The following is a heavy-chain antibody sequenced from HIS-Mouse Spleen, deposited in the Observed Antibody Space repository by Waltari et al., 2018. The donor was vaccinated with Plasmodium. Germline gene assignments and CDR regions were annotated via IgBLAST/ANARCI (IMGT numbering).Heavy chain of an antibody. D-gene: IGHD6-13*01. V-gene: IGHV3-7*01. CDR3: ASSWYWYFDL. CDR2: IKQDGSEK. CDR1: GFPSSSDW. Sequence: EVQLVESGGGLVQPGGSQRRSCAASGFPSSSDWMSWVRQAPGKGLEWVANIKQDGSEKYYVDSVKGRFTISRDNAKNSLYLQMNSLRAEDTAVYYCASSWYWYFDLWGRGTLVTVSS. J-gene: IGHJ2*01.